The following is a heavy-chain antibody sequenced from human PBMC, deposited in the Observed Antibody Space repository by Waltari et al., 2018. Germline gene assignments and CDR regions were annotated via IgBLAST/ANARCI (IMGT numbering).Heavy chain of an antibody. CDR3: AGGGEEIALFDP. D-gene: IGHD3-10*01. CDR2: IYHSGGT. Sequence: QVQLQESGPGLAKPSETLSLTCAVSGYSISSGYYWGWIRQPPGKGLEGIGSIYHSGGTYYNPSPRSRVTITVETSKNQLARKRSSVTAAETGGYYCAGGGEEIALFDPWGQGTLVTVSS. V-gene: IGHV4-38-2*01. CDR1: GYSISSGYY. J-gene: IGHJ5*02.